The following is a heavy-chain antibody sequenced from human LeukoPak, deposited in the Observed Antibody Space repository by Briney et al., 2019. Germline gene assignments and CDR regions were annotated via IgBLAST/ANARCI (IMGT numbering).Heavy chain of an antibody. CDR2: ISWNSGSI. Sequence: GGSLRLSCAASGFTFDDYAMHWVRQAPGKGLEWVSGISWNSGSIGYADSVKGRFTISRDNAKNSLYLQMNSLRAEDTALYYCAKGSYGSGTLYYWGQGTLVTVSS. V-gene: IGHV3-9*01. CDR3: AKGSYGSGTLYY. D-gene: IGHD3-10*01. J-gene: IGHJ4*02. CDR1: GFTFDDYA.